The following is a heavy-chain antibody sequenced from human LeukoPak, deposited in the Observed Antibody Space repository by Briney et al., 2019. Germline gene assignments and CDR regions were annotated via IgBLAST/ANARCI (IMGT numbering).Heavy chain of an antibody. CDR3: ARQEIGLRSFDP. J-gene: IGHJ5*02. V-gene: IGHV4-39*01. CDR2: IFYSGTT. CDR1: GGSISGSSYY. D-gene: IGHD3/OR15-3a*01. Sequence: PSETLSLTCTVSGGSISGSSYYWGWIRQPPGKGLEWIGSIFYSGTTYYNPSLKSRVTISVDTSKNQFSLKLTSLTAADTAVYYCARQEIGLRSFDPWGQGTLVTVSS.